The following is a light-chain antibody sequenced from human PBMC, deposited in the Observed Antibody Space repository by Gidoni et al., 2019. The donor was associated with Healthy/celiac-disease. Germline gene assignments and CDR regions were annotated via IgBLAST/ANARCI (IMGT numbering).Light chain of an antibody. Sequence: DIQMTQSPSSLSASVGDRVTITSRASQSISSYLNWYQQKPGKAPKLLIYAASSLQSGVPSRFSGSGSRTYFTITISSLQPEDFATYYWQQSYSTPRTFGQGTKVEIK. CDR3: QQSYSTPRT. CDR1: QSISSY. CDR2: AAS. J-gene: IGKJ1*01. V-gene: IGKV1-39*01.